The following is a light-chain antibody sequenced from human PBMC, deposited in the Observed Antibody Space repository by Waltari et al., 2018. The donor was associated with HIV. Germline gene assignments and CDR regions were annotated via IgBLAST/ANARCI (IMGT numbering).Light chain of an antibody. CDR3: QSWDSSYVV. V-gene: IGLV3-1*01. CDR2: QNS. J-gene: IGLJ3*02. CDR1: SWDYKY. Sequence: SYELTQPPSVSVSPGQTASITCSGESWDYKYVSWYQQKPGQSPVLVIDQNSGRPSWSPERFSGSKSGNTATLTISGTQAMDEADFYCQSWDSSYVVFGGGTKLIVL.